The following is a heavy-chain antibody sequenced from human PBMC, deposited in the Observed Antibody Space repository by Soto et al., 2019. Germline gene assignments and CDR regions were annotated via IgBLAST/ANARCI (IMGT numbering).Heavy chain of an antibody. CDR2: IKEDGSEK. D-gene: IGHD2-2*01. Sequence: EVQLVESGGGLVQPGGSLRLSCAASAFTFRNYWMSWVRQAPGKGLECVAKIKEDGSEKYYVDSVKGRFTISRDNAKNSVYLQMSSLTVEDTAMYYCARASSSPSGALDYWGQGTLVTVSS. J-gene: IGHJ4*02. V-gene: IGHV3-7*04. CDR1: AFTFRNYW. CDR3: ARASSSPSGALDY.